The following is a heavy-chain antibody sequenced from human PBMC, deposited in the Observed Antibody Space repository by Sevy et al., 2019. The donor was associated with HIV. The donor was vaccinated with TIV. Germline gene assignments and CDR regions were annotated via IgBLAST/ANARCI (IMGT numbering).Heavy chain of an antibody. J-gene: IGHJ6*02. CDR3: ARDGVDFWSGPGDFDDGMDV. D-gene: IGHD3-3*01. CDR2: INTHGTNT. CDR1: GFTFSSYW. V-gene: IGHV3-74*01. Sequence: GGSLRLSCAASGFTFSSYWMHWVRHAPGKGLEWVSQINTHGTNTNYADYVKGRFTISRDNAKNTMSLQMNSLRADDTGVYDWARDGVDFWSGPGDFDDGMDVWGQGTTVTVSS.